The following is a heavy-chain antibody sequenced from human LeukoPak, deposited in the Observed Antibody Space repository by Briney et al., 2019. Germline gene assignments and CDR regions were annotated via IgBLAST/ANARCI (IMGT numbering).Heavy chain of an antibody. V-gene: IGHV1-2*02. J-gene: IGHJ4*02. CDR1: GYSFNTYY. CDR3: ARGVATAGAKFFDY. D-gene: IGHD6-13*01. CDR2: INPNNGGT. Sequence: ASVKVSCKTSGYSFNTYYMNWVRQAPGQGLEWLGWINPNNGGTLYAQKFQGGVTMTRDTSISAVYMELNRLTADDTAVYYCARGVATAGAKFFDYWGQGTLVTVSS.